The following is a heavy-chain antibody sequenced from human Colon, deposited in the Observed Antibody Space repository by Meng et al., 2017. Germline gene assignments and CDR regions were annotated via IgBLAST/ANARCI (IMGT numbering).Heavy chain of an antibody. V-gene: IGHV6-1*01. Sequence: HVQLCESCPGLVKPSQTLSPTCAFPGDGCVSNGAAWNWLRQAPSRGREWLGRTYYRSKWYNEYAGSVKSRISITPDTSTNQFSLQLNSVTPDDTAVYYCARESSRQFTYWGQGTLVTVSS. CDR3: ARESSRQFTY. CDR1: GDGCVSNGAA. J-gene: IGHJ4*02. CDR2: TYYRSKWYN.